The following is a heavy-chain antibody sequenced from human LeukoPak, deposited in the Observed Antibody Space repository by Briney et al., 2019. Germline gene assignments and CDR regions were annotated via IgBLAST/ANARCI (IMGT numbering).Heavy chain of an antibody. D-gene: IGHD5-18*01. V-gene: IGHV3-30-3*01. CDR3: ARALLAVDTAMVPWYYGMDV. CDR2: VSYDGSNK. CDR1: GFTFSSYA. J-gene: IGHJ6*02. Sequence: PGRSLRLSCAASGFTFSSYAMHWVRQAPGKGLEWVAVVSYDGSNKYYADSVKGRFTISRDNSKNTLYLQMNSLRAEDTAVYYCARALLAVDTAMVPWYYGMDVWGQGTTVTVSS.